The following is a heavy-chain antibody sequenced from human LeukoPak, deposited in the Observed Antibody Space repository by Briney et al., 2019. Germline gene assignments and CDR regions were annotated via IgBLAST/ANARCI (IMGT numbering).Heavy chain of an antibody. Sequence: GGSLRLSCTASGFTFSSYAMNWVRQAPGKGLEWVSGIGAGGTFTYYADSVKGRFTISRDNSRNTLYLQMNSLRADDTAVYYCAKDLDYTTYGYYLDYWGQASLLTVSS. V-gene: IGHV3-23*01. D-gene: IGHD4-11*01. CDR2: IGAGGTFT. CDR3: AKDLDYTTYGYYLDY. J-gene: IGHJ4*02. CDR1: GFTFSSYA.